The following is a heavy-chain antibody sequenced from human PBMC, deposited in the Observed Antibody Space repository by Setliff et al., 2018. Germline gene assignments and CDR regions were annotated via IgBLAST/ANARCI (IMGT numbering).Heavy chain of an antibody. J-gene: IGHJ5*02. CDR3: ARDYQGGWFDP. Sequence: SETLSLTCTISGGFTSSFYWSWIRQAPGKGLEWIGYVDHSGSTNFSPSLKSRGTISVDTSKTQVSLTLPSVTAADTAVYYCARDYQGGWFDPWGPGTLVTVSS. D-gene: IGHD3-16*01. CDR1: GGFTSSFY. CDR2: VDHSGST. V-gene: IGHV4-59*01.